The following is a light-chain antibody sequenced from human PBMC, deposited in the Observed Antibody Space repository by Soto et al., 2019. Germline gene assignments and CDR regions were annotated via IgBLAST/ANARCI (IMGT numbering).Light chain of an antibody. CDR3: CLYVGATPYV. J-gene: IGLJ1*01. CDR2: EGH. Sequence: QSVLAHPGSVSWSPGQSITISCTGASGYVGTYSLVSWYQQHPGKAPKVVIYEGHKRPSGVPDRFSGSTSVNTASLTISGLQTDAEADYYCCLYVGATPYVFGTGTRSPS. CDR1: SGYVGTYSL. V-gene: IGLV2-23*01.